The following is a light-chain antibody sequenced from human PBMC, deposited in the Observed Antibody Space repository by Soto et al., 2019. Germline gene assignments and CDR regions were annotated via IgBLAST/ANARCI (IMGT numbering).Light chain of an antibody. CDR3: CSYAGDWYG. V-gene: IGLV2-11*01. CDR1: SGDVGRYNY. CDR2: DVA. Sequence: QSVLTQPRSVAGSPGQSVPISCTGTSGDVGRYNYVSWYQQLPGKAPNFLLYDVAKRPSWVPDRFSGSKSGSAASLIISGLQADDEADYFCCSYAGDWYGFGSGTKVTV. J-gene: IGLJ1*01.